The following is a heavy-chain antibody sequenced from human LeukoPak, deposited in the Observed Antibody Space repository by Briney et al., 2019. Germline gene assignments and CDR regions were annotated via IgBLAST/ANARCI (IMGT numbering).Heavy chain of an antibody. CDR2: INHSGST. CDR1: GGSISSSSYY. D-gene: IGHD3-22*01. J-gene: IGHJ3*02. CDR3: ARPNRITMIVVPRSGWAFDI. V-gene: IGHV4-39*07. Sequence: PSETLSLTCTVSGGSISSSSYYWGWIRQPPGKGLEWIGEINHSGSTNYNPSLKSRVTISVDTSKNQFSLKLSSVTAADTAVYYCARPNRITMIVVPRSGWAFDIWGQGTMVTVSS.